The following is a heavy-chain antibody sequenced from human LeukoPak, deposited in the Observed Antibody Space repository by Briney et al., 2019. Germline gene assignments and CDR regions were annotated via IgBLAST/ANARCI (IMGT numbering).Heavy chain of an antibody. Sequence: GGSLRLSCAASGFTFSSYGMHWVRQAPGKGLEWVAFIRYDGSNKYYADSVKGRFTISRDNSKNTLYLQMNSLRAEDTAVYYCAKEGGYSYGYKGLDYWGQGTLVTVSS. CDR2: IRYDGSNK. CDR1: GFTFSSYG. V-gene: IGHV3-30*02. J-gene: IGHJ4*02. CDR3: AKEGGYSYGYKGLDY. D-gene: IGHD5-18*01.